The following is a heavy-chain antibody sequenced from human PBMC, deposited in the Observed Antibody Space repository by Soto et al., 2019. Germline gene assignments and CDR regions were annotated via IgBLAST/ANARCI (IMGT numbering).Heavy chain of an antibody. J-gene: IGHJ5*02. V-gene: IGHV1-69*13. CDR2: IIPIFGTA. D-gene: IGHD2-15*01. CDR1: GGTFSSYA. Sequence: SVKVSCKASGGTFSSYAISWVRQAPGQGLEWMGGIIPIFGTANYAQKFQGRVTITADESTSTTYMELSSLRSEDTAVYYCARDLIVGYCSGGSCLNWFDPWGQGTLVTVSS. CDR3: ARDLIVGYCSGGSCLNWFDP.